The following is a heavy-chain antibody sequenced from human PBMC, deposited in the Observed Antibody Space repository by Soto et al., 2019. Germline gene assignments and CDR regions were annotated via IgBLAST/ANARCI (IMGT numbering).Heavy chain of an antibody. Sequence: QVQLVQSGAEVKKPGASVKVSCKASGYTFTSYAMHWVRQAPGQRLEWMGWINAGNGNTKYSQKFQGRVTITRDTSASTAYMELSSLRAEDTAVYYCARARYGSGSYYNYLRYWGQGTLVTVSS. CDR2: INAGNGNT. CDR1: GYTFTSYA. J-gene: IGHJ4*02. CDR3: ARARYGSGSYYNYLRY. D-gene: IGHD3-10*01. V-gene: IGHV1-3*01.